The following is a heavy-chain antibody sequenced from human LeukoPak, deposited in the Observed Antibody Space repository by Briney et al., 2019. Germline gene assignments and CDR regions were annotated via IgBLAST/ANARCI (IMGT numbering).Heavy chain of an antibody. Sequence: SETLSLTCTVSGGSISSYYWSWIRQPPGKGLEWIGYIYYSGSTNYNPSLKSRVTISVDTSKNQFSLKLSSVTAADTAVYYCASQRRDYYDSSGLSGAFDIWGQGTMVTVSS. CDR2: IYYSGST. D-gene: IGHD3-22*01. CDR3: ASQRRDYYDSSGLSGAFDI. V-gene: IGHV4-59*12. CDR1: GGSISSYY. J-gene: IGHJ3*02.